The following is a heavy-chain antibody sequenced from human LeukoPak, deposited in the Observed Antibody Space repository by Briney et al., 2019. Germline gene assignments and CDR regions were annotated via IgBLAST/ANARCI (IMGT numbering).Heavy chain of an antibody. Sequence: SETLSLTCTVSGGSISSSSYYRGWIRQPPGKGLEWIGSIYYSGSTYYNPSLKSRVTISVDTSKNQFSLKLSSVTAADTAVYYCASYSSYYYYYMDVWGKGTTVTVSS. CDR1: GGSISSSSYY. V-gene: IGHV4-39*07. CDR3: ASYSSYYYYYMDV. J-gene: IGHJ6*03. CDR2: IYYSGST. D-gene: IGHD6-13*01.